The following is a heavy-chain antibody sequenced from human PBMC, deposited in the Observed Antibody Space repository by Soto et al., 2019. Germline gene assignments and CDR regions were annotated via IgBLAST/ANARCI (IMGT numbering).Heavy chain of an antibody. D-gene: IGHD2-15*01. CDR1: GYTFTNYA. CDR3: ARGYCSGGSCYYFDS. CDR2: IRAYNGNT. Sequence: QVQLVQSGAEVKNPGASVKVSCKASGYTFTNYAISWVRQAPGQGLAWMGWIRAYNGNTSHAQKLQGRVTMTTDTSTSTAYMELRSLRSDDTAVYYCARGYCSGGSCYYFDSWGQGTLVTVSS. J-gene: IGHJ4*02. V-gene: IGHV1-18*01.